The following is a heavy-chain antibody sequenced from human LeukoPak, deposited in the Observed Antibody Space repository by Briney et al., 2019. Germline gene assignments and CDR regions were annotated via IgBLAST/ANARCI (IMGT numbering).Heavy chain of an antibody. V-gene: IGHV1-18*01. D-gene: IGHD1-26*01. CDR3: ASGPATRGVGATSY. J-gene: IGHJ4*02. CDR1: GYTFTSFG. CDR2: ISTYNGNT. Sequence: ASVKVSCKASGYTFTSFGVSWVRQAPGQGLEWMGWISTYNGNTNYAQKLQGRVTMATDTSTNTAYMELRSLRSDDTAVYYCASGPATRGVGATSYWGQGTLVTVSS.